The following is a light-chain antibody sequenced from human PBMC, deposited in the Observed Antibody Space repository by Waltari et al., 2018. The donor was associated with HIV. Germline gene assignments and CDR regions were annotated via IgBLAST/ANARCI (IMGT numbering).Light chain of an antibody. J-gene: IGLJ1*01. CDR3: DSRDTNDKHHV. Sequence: SSDLTQDPAVSVALGQTVRITCQGDSLRRYSANWYQQKPGQAPVVVMYGKDNRPSGIPDRFSGSSSGNTGSLTITGAQEEDEAVYYCDSRDTNDKHHVFGTGTKVTV. CDR2: GKD. CDR1: SLRRYS. V-gene: IGLV3-19*01.